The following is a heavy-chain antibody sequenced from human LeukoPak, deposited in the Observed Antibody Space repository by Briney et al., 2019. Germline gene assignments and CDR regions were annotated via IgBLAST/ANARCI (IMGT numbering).Heavy chain of an antibody. V-gene: IGHV4-30-2*01. D-gene: IGHD3-10*01. CDR3: ATDPTHSGGAMVRGRTGFDP. CDR1: GGSISSGGYS. J-gene: IGHJ5*02. Sequence: SQTLSLTCAVSGGSISSGGYSWSWIRQPPGKGLEWIGYIYHSGSTYYNPSLRSRVTISVDRSKNQFSLKLSSVTAADTAVYYCATDPTHSGGAMVRGRTGFDPWGQGTLATVSS. CDR2: IYHSGST.